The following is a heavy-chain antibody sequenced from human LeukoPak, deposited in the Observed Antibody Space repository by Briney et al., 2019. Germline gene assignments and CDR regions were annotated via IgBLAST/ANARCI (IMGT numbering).Heavy chain of an antibody. V-gene: IGHV3-23*01. Sequence: PGGSLRLSCAASGFTFSDYYMSWIRQAPGKGLEWVSGLTGGGGGTSYADSVKGRFTISRDNSKNTLYLQMNSLRAEDTAVYYCAKDNGAVTGTYDFWGQGTLVTVSS. CDR1: GFTFSDYY. CDR3: AKDNGAVTGTYDF. D-gene: IGHD1-14*01. CDR2: LTGGGGGT. J-gene: IGHJ4*02.